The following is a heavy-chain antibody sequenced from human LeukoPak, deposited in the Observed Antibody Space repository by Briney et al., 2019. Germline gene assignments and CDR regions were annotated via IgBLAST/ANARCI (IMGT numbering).Heavy chain of an antibody. CDR2: IYTSGST. CDR3: AREADVTTVTPNWFDP. CDR1: GGSISSYY. V-gene: IGHV4-4*07. D-gene: IGHD4-11*01. Sequence: PSETLSLTCTVSGGSISSYYWSWIRQPAGKGLEWIGRIYTSGSTNYNPSLKSRVTMSVDTSKNQFSLKLSSVTAADTAVYYCAREADVTTVTPNWFDPWGQGTLVTVSS. J-gene: IGHJ5*02.